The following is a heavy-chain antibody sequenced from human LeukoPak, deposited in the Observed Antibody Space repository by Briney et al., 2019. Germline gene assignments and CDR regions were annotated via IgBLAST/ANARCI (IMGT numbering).Heavy chain of an antibody. CDR1: GYTFTGYY. CDR3: ARATYDILTGCLFDY. V-gene: IGHV1-2*02. J-gene: IGHJ4*02. CDR2: INPNSGGT. D-gene: IGHD3-9*01. Sequence: GASVKVSCKASGYTFTGYYMHWVRQAPGQGLEWMGWINPNSGGTNYAQKFQGRVTMTRDTSISTAYMELSRLRSDDTAVYYCARATYDILTGCLFDYWGQGTLVTVSS.